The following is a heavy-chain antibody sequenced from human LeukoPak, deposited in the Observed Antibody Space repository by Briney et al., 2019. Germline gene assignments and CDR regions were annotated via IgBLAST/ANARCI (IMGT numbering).Heavy chain of an antibody. D-gene: IGHD3-10*01. V-gene: IGHV1-69*05. CDR2: IIPIFGTA. J-gene: IGHJ4*02. CDR3: ARDDLPYYGSGRSFDY. Sequence: SVKVSCKASGGTLSSYAISWVRQAPGQGLEWMGGIIPIFGTANYAQKFQGRVTITTDESTRTAYMELSSLRSEDTAVYYCARDDLPYYGSGRSFDYWGQGTLVTVSS. CDR1: GGTLSSYA.